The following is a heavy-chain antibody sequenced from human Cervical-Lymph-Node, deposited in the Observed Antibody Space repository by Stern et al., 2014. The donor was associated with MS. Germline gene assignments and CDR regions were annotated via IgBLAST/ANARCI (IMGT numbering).Heavy chain of an antibody. CDR3: VKGLAAVTTFGFDY. V-gene: IGHV3-9*01. D-gene: IGHD4-17*01. CDR2: ISWNSGSI. CDR1: GFTFDDYA. Sequence: QLVESGGGLVQPGRSLRLSCAASGFTFDDYAMHWVRQAPGKGLEWVSGISWNSGSIGYADSVKGRFTVSRDNAKNSLYMQMNSLRPEDTALYYCVKGLAAVTTFGFDYWGQGTLVIVSS. J-gene: IGHJ4*02.